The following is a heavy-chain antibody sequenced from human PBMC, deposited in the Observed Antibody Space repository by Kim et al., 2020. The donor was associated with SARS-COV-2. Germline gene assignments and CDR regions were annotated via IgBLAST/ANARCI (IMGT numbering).Heavy chain of an antibody. CDR2: VYPGDSDT. J-gene: IGHJ4*02. Sequence: GASLKISCKASGYIFLNHWIAWVRQMPGKGLEWMGIVYPGDSDTRYSPSFQGQVTMSVDRSTNTAYLQWSSLKASDTAIYFCARQIVGASAAGSGAADYWGQGTRVTVSS. CDR3: ARQIVGASAAGSGAADY. CDR1: GYIFLNHW. V-gene: IGHV5-51*01. D-gene: IGHD1-26*01.